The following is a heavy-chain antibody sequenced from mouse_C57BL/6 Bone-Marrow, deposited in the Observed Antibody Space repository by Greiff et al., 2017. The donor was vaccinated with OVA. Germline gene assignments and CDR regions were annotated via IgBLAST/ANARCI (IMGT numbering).Heavy chain of an antibody. D-gene: IGHD2-1*01. J-gene: IGHJ4*01. CDR1: GFSLTSYA. CDR2: IWTGGGT. V-gene: IGHV2-9-1*01. CDR3: ARGVCNYDYYAMDY. Sequence: VQLKESGPGLVAPSQSLSITCTVSGFSLTSYAISWVRQPPGKGLEWLGVIWTGGGTNYNSALKSRLSISKDNSKSQVFLKMNSLQTDDTARYYCARGVCNYDYYAMDYWGQGTSVTVSS.